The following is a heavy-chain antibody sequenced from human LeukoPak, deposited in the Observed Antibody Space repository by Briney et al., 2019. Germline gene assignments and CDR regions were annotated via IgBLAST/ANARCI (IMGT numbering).Heavy chain of an antibody. Sequence: PSETLSLTCTVSGGSISSGGYYWSWIRQHPGKGLEWIGRIYTSGSTNSNPSLKSRVTMSVDTSKNQFSLRLSSVTAADTAVYYCTRELANSAVALDYWGQGTLVTVSS. CDR3: TRELANSAVALDY. D-gene: IGHD6-19*01. J-gene: IGHJ4*02. CDR1: GGSISSGGYY. CDR2: IYTSGST. V-gene: IGHV4-61*02.